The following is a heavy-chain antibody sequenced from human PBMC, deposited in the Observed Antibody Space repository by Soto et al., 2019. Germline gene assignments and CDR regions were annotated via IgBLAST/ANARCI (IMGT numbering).Heavy chain of an antibody. CDR3: ARHSHLPGTDFYGMDV. V-gene: IGHV1-69*06. Sequence: QVQLVQSGAEVKKPGSSVKVSCKAFGGTFSSYAISWVRQAPGQGLEWMGGIIPIFGTANYAQKFQGRVTITADKSTSTAYMELSSLRSEDTAVYYCARHSHLPGTDFYGMDVWGQGTTVTVSS. CDR2: IIPIFGTA. CDR1: GGTFSSYA. D-gene: IGHD3-10*01. J-gene: IGHJ6*02.